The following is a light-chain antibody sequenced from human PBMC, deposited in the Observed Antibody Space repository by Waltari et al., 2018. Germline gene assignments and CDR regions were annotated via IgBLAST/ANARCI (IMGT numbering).Light chain of an antibody. CDR3: LSYDSSLSGWV. CDR2: ANT. CDR1: SSNIGAGSD. Sequence: QSVLTQPPSVSGAPGQRVTLSCTGRSSNIGAGSDYPWYQDLPGTAPKLLIYANTNRPSGVPDRFSGSKSGTSASLAITGLQAEDEADYYCLSYDSSLSGWVFGGGTKLTVL. V-gene: IGLV1-40*01. J-gene: IGLJ3*02.